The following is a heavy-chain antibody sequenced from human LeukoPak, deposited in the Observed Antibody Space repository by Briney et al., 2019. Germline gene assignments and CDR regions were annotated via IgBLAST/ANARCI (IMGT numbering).Heavy chain of an antibody. D-gene: IGHD6-19*01. CDR3: ARGPIAVAGGDPTDY. J-gene: IGHJ4*02. V-gene: IGHV4-34*01. CDR2: INHSGST. CDR1: GGSFSGYY. Sequence: PSETLSLTCAVYGGSFSGYYWSWIRQPPGKGLEWIGEINHSGSTNYNPSLKSRVTISVDTSKNQFSLKLSSVTAADTAVYYCARGPIAVAGGDPTDYWGQGTLVTVSS.